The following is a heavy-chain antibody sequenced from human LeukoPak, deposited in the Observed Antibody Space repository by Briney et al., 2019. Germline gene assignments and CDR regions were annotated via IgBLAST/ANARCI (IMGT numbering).Heavy chain of an antibody. V-gene: IGHV4-34*01. Sequence: SETLSLTCAVYGGSFSGYYWSWIRQPPGKGLEWIGEINHSGRTNYNPSLKSRVTISVDTSKNQFSLKLSSMTAADTAVYYCARPVGQSAFDIWGQGTMVTVSS. CDR1: GGSFSGYY. J-gene: IGHJ3*02. CDR2: INHSGRT. D-gene: IGHD3-16*01. CDR3: ARPVGQSAFDI.